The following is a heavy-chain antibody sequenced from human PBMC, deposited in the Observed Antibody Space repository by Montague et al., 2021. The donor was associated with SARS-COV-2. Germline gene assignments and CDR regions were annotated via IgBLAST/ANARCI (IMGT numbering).Heavy chain of an antibody. CDR2: IGSAGGT. CDR3: ARGLRYFDWSPYGMDV. CDR1: GFTFSSYD. D-gene: IGHD3-9*01. Sequence: SLRLSCAASGFTFSSYDMHWVRQTTGKGLEWVSAIGSAGGTYYPGSVKGRFTISRENAKNSLYLQMNSLRAGDTAVYYCARGLRYFDWSPYGMDVWGQGTTVTVYS. V-gene: IGHV3-13*01. J-gene: IGHJ6*02.